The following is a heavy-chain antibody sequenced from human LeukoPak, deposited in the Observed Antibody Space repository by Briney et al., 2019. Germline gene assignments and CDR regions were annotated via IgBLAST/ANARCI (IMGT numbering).Heavy chain of an antibody. CDR1: GFTFRSHA. CDR3: AKDFRIGYSAHFDY. Sequence: GGSLRLSCVGSGFTFRSHAMSWVRQAPEKGLEFVSGIYENGGTTYYADSVKGRFSISRDNSKNTLYLQMDSLRGEDTAVYYCAKDFRIGYSAHFDYWGQGTLATVSS. D-gene: IGHD2-21*01. J-gene: IGHJ4*02. CDR2: IYENGGTT. V-gene: IGHV3-23*01.